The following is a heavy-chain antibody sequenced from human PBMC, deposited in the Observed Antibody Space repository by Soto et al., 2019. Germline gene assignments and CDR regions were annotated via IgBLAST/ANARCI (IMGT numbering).Heavy chain of an antibody. V-gene: IGHV4-30-2*01. CDR1: GGSISSGGYS. CDR2: IYHSGST. CDR3: ARAWWKGGYNWFDP. J-gene: IGHJ5*02. D-gene: IGHD2-8*02. Sequence: PSETLSLTCAVSGGSISSGGYSWSWIRQPPGKGLEWIGYIYHSGSTYYNPSLKSRVTISVDRSKNQFSLKLSSVTAADTAVYYCARAWWKGGYNWFDPWGQGTLVTVSS.